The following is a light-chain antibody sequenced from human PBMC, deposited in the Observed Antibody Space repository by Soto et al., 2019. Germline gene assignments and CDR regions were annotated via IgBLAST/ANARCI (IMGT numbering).Light chain of an antibody. CDR2: EGT. J-gene: IGLJ2*01. Sequence: QSALTQPASVSGSPGQSITISCTGTSSDVGIYNLVSWYQQHPGKAPKLMIYEGTRRPSGVSHRFSGSKSGNTASLTISGLQAEDEADYYCSSHAGRGTVIFGGGTKLTVL. CDR3: SSHAGRGTVI. CDR1: SSDVGIYNL. V-gene: IGLV2-23*01.